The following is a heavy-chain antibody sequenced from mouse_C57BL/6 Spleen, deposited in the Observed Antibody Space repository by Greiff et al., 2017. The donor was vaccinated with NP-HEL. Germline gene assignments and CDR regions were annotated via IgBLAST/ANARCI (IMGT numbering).Heavy chain of an antibody. CDR2: IDPSDSYT. Sequence: QVQLQQPGAELVKPGASVKLSCKASGYTFTSYWMQWVKQRPGQGLEWIGEIDPSDSYTNYNQKFKGKATLTVDTSSSTAYMQLSSLTSEDSAVYYCARAHLYYGNYRDAMDYWGQGTSVTVSS. V-gene: IGHV1-50*01. CDR1: GYTFTSYW. D-gene: IGHD2-1*01. CDR3: ARAHLYYGNYRDAMDY. J-gene: IGHJ4*01.